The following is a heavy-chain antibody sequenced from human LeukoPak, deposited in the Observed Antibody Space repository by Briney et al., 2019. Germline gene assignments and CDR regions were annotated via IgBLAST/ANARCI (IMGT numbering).Heavy chain of an antibody. V-gene: IGHV4-59*01. J-gene: IGHJ4*02. D-gene: IGHD2-15*01. Sequence: SETLSLTCTVSGGSISSYYWSWIRQPPGKGLEWIGYIYYSGSTNYNPSLKSRVTMSVDTSKNQFSLKLSSVTAADTAVYYCARDSPDCSGGSCYSGWGQGTLVTVSS. CDR3: ARDSPDCSGGSCYSG. CDR2: IYYSGST. CDR1: GGSISSYY.